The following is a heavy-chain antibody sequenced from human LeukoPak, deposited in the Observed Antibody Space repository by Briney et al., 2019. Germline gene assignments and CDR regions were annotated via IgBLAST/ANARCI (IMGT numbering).Heavy chain of an antibody. V-gene: IGHV3-48*01. CDR3: ATYRQVLLPFES. CDR2: ISSSSSTI. CDR1: GLTISSYS. Sequence: GGSLRLSCAASGLTISSYSMNWVRQAPGKGLQWVSYISSSSSTIYYADSVKGRFTISRDNAKNSLYLQMNSLRAEDTAVYYCATYRQVLLPFESWGQGTLVTVSS. J-gene: IGHJ4*02. D-gene: IGHD2-8*02.